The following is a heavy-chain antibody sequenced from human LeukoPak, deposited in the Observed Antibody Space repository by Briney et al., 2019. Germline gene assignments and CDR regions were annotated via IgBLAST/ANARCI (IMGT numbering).Heavy chain of an antibody. CDR3: ARAIVVVPAATSDYFDY. CDR2: VNYIGRT. D-gene: IGHD2-2*01. Sequence: SETLSLTCAVYGESFDGFYWNWIRQSPEKGLEWLGEVNYIGRTNYNPAFESRIAISADASKRQFSLKLRSVTAADTAVYYCARAIVVVPAATSDYFDYWGQGTLVTVSS. J-gene: IGHJ4*02. V-gene: IGHV4-34*01. CDR1: GESFDGFY.